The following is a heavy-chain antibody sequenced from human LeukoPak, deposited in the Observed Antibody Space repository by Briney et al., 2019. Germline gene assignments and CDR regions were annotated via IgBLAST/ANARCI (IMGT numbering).Heavy chain of an antibody. J-gene: IGHJ1*01. CDR3: AKEPLCGGDCLPILVQH. CDR2: ISSSGGTI. V-gene: IGHV3-48*03. CDR1: GFTFSSYE. Sequence: GGSLRLSCAASGFTFSSYEMNWVRQTPGKGLEWLSYISSSGGTIYYADSVKGRFTISRDNSKNTLYLQMNSLRAEDTAVYYCAKEPLCGGDCLPILVQHWGQGTLVTVSS. D-gene: IGHD2-21*02.